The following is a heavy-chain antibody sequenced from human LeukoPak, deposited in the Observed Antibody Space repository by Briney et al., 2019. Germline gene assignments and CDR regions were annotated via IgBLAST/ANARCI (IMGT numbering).Heavy chain of an antibody. CDR3: ARDSRNPEYGDYGYFQH. Sequence: GGSLRLSCEASGLTFSSYAMYWVRQAPGKGLEWVAVISYDGSNKYYADSVKGRFTISRDNSKNTLYLQMNSLRAEDTAVYYCARDSRNPEYGDYGYFQHWGQGTLVTVSS. V-gene: IGHV3-30-3*01. CDR1: GLTFSSYA. D-gene: IGHD4-17*01. J-gene: IGHJ1*01. CDR2: ISYDGSNK.